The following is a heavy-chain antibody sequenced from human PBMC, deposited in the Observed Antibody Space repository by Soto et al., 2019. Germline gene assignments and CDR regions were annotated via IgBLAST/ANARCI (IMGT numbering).Heavy chain of an antibody. J-gene: IGHJ5*02. CDR2: IYYSGST. CDR3: ARDPGSGSYYGWFDP. Sequence: PSETLSLTCTVSGGSISRYYWNWIRQPPGKGLEWIGYIYYSGSTNYNPSLKSRVTISVDTSKNQFSLKLSSVTAADTAVYYCARDPGSGSYYGWFDPWGQGTLVTFSS. D-gene: IGHD3-10*01. V-gene: IGHV4-59*01. CDR1: GGSISRYY.